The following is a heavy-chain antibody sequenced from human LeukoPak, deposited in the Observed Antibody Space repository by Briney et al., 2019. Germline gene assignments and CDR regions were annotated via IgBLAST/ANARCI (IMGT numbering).Heavy chain of an antibody. V-gene: IGHV3-30*03. Sequence: PGGSLRLSCAASGFTFSSYGMHWVRQAPGKGLEWVAAISYDGSNKYYADSVKGRFTISRDNSKNTLYLQMNSLRAEDTAVYYCATTWIQLSSDYWGQGTLVTVSS. J-gene: IGHJ4*02. D-gene: IGHD5-18*01. CDR3: ATTWIQLSSDY. CDR1: GFTFSSYG. CDR2: ISYDGSNK.